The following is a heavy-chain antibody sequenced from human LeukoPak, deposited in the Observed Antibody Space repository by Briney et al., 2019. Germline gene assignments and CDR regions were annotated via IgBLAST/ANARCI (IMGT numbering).Heavy chain of an antibody. D-gene: IGHD3-16*01. CDR2: ITNSGHST. Sequence: PGGSLRLSCAASGFTFSSYAMNWVRQAPGKGLEWVSVITNSGHSTNYADSVKGRFTISRDNSKNTLYLQMNSLRAEDTAVYYCAKESPGDLDYWGQGTLVTVSS. CDR1: GFTFSSYA. CDR3: AKESPGDLDY. V-gene: IGHV3-23*01. J-gene: IGHJ4*02.